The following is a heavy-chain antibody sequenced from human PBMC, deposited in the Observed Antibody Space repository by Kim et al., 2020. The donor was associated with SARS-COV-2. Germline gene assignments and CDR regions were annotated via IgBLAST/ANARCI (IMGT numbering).Heavy chain of an antibody. D-gene: IGHD3-22*01. CDR1: GYSFTSYW. J-gene: IGHJ3*02. CDR2: IYPGDSDT. CDR3: ARHKANVDYYDSLHAFDI. V-gene: IGHV5-51*01. Sequence: GESLKISCKGSGYSFTSYWIGWVRQMPGKGLEWMGIIYPGDSDTRYSPSFQGQVTISADKSISTAYLQWSSLKASDTAMYYCARHKANVDYYDSLHAFDIWGQGTMVTVSS.